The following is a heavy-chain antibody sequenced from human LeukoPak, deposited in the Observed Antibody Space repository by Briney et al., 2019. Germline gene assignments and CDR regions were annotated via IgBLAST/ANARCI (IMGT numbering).Heavy chain of an antibody. CDR1: GFAFYTYA. CDR2: ISDDGTSK. CDR3: ARVDDLDAFDI. J-gene: IGHJ3*02. Sequence: GGSLRLSCAASGFAFYTYAMSWVRQGPGKGLEWVAVISDDGTSKFYADSVKGRFTIFRDNSKNTLFLQINSLRPEDTAMYYCARVDDLDAFDIWGQGTLVTVSS. D-gene: IGHD2-2*03. V-gene: IGHV3-30*04.